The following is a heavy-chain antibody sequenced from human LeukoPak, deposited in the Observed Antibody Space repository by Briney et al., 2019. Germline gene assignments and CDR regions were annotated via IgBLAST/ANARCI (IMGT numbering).Heavy chain of an antibody. CDR2: IYSGGRT. CDR3: AREGSIYYSDSSGYLGY. Sequence: SQTLSLTXTVSGDSIKSGPYYWSWIRQPAGKGLDWIGRIYSGGRTNYNPSLKSRVTISVDTSKNQFSLKLSSVTAADTAVYYCAREGSIYYSDSSGYLGYWGQGTLVTVSS. CDR1: GDSIKSGPYY. D-gene: IGHD3-22*01. J-gene: IGHJ4*02. V-gene: IGHV4-61*02.